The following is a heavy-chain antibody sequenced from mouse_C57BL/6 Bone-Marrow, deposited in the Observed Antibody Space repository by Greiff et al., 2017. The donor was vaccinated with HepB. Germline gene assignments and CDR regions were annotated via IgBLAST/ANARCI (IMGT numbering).Heavy chain of an antibody. V-gene: IGHV1-54*01. CDR2: INPGSGGT. CDR3: ARNSIYVHYYYAMDY. J-gene: IGHJ4*01. Sequence: VQLQQSGAELVRPGTSVKVSCKASGYAFTNYLIEWVKQRPGQGLEWIGVINPGSGGTNYNEKFKGKAILTADKSSSTAYMQLSSLTSEDSAVYFLARNSIYVHYYYAMDYWGQGTAVTVSA. D-gene: IGHD2-5*01. CDR1: GYAFTNYL.